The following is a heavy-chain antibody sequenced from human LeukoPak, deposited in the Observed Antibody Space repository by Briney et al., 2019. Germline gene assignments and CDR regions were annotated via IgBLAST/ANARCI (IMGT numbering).Heavy chain of an antibody. Sequence: ASVKVSCKASGYTFTSYYMHWVRQAPGQGLEWMGIINPSGGSTSYAQKFQGRVTVTRDTSTSTVYMELSSLRSEDTAVYYCAKGITGTPFDYWGQGTLVTVSS. J-gene: IGHJ4*02. CDR2: INPSGGST. CDR1: GYTFTSYY. V-gene: IGHV1-46*01. D-gene: IGHD1-7*01. CDR3: AKGITGTPFDY.